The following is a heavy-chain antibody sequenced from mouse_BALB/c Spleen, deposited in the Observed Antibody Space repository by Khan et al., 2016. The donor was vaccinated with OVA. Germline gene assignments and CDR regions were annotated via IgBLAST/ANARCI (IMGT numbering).Heavy chain of an antibody. CDR3: VNHGSSSAWFTY. Sequence: QVQLQQSGAELAKPGASVKMSCKASGYTFTSYWMHWVKQRPGQGLEWIGYIDPSTDYTEYNQKFRDKATLTVDNSSTTVYMQLTSLTSDDSAVNYCVNHGSSSAWFTYWGQGTLVTVSA. CDR2: IDPSTDYT. J-gene: IGHJ3*01. D-gene: IGHD1-1*01. V-gene: IGHV1-7*01. CDR1: GYTFTSYW.